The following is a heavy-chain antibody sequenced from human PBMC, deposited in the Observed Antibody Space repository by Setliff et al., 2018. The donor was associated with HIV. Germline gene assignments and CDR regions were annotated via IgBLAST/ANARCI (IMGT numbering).Heavy chain of an antibody. D-gene: IGHD4-17*01. CDR2: IKEDGSEK. Sequence: GGSLRLSCVASGFSFSGYWMSWVRQGPGKGLEWVADIKEDGSEKQYMDSVKGRFTISRDNAKNSLYLQMNSLRVEDTAVYYCARDDYLDGRWGQGTLVTVS. CDR1: GFSFSGYW. V-gene: IGHV3-7*03. CDR3: ARDDYLDGR. J-gene: IGHJ1*01.